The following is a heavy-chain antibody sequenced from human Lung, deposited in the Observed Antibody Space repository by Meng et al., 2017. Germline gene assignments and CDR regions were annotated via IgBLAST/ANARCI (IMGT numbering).Heavy chain of an antibody. CDR2: VYHRGDT. V-gene: IGHV4-4*02. J-gene: IGHJ4*02. D-gene: IGHD1-7*01. Sequence: QVQLQESGPGLVKPSGTLSLTGTVSGDSISSDIWWSWVRQPPGKGLEWIGEVYHRGDTNYNPSLKSRVDISVDKSKNQFYLSLFSATAADTAVYYCGRDQGRELINHWGQGTLVTVSS. CDR3: GRDQGRELINH. CDR1: GDSISSDIW.